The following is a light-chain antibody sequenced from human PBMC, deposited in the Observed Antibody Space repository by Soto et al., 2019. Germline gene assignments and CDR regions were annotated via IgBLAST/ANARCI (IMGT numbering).Light chain of an antibody. CDR2: DND. J-gene: IGLJ3*02. Sequence: QSVLTQPPSVSAAPGQTVTISCSGSSSNIGINSVSWYQQLPGTAPKLLIYDNDKRPSGIPDRFSGSRSGTSATLGITGLQTGDEADYYCGAWDSSLTTWVFGGGTKLTVL. CDR3: GAWDSSLTTWV. CDR1: SSNIGINS. V-gene: IGLV1-51*01.